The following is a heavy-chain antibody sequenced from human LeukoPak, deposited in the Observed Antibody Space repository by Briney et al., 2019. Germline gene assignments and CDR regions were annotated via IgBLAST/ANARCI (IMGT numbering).Heavy chain of an antibody. CDR3: ARVDDRGHYYDSSGPRKLFDY. Sequence: ASVKVSCKASGYTFTGYYMHWVRQAPGQGLEWMGWINPNSGGTNYAQKFQGRVTMTRDTSISTAYMELSRLRSDDTAVYYCARVDDRGHYYDSSGPRKLFDYWGQGTLVTVS. J-gene: IGHJ4*02. CDR2: INPNSGGT. CDR1: GYTFTGYY. D-gene: IGHD3-22*01. V-gene: IGHV1-2*02.